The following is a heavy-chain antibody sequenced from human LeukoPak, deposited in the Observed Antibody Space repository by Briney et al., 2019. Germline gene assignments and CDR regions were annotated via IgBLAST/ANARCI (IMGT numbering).Heavy chain of an antibody. V-gene: IGHV4-59*01. CDR1: GGSLSSYY. CDR3: ARVFYYGSGTFDL. Sequence: KPSETLSLTCTVSGGSLSSYYWSWVRQPPGKGLEWIGYIYYSGSTTYSPSLRSRVTISVDTSKNQFSLKLSSVTAADTAVYYCARVFYYGSGTFDLWGRGTLVTVSS. CDR2: IYYSGST. D-gene: IGHD3-10*01. J-gene: IGHJ2*01.